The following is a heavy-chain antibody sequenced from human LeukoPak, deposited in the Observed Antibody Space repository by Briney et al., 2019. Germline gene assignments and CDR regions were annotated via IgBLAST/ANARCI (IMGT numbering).Heavy chain of an antibody. CDR2: IYYSGST. CDR1: GGSISSSSYY. CDR3: ARDYDYDYVWGAFDI. Sequence: SETLSLTCTVSGGSISSSSYYWGWIRQPPGKGLEWIGSIYYSGSTYYNPSLKSRVTISVDTSKNQFSLKLSSVTAADTAVYYCARDYDYDYVWGAFDIWGQGTMVTVSS. J-gene: IGHJ3*02. D-gene: IGHD3-16*01. V-gene: IGHV4-39*07.